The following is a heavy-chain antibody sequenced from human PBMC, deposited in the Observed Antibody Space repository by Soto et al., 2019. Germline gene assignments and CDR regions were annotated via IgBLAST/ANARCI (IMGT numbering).Heavy chain of an antibody. CDR2: IFHDGTD. J-gene: IGHJ4*02. D-gene: IGHD3-22*01. V-gene: IGHV4-4*02. CDR3: ARLVYDTRLNYLYFDF. Sequence: KPSETLSLTCAVSGVSISSGNWWTWVRQTPQRGLEYIGEIFHDGTDNYYPSFERRVAISVDTSKNQFSLKLNSVTAADTAIYFCARLVYDTRLNYLYFDFWGQGALVTVSS. CDR1: GVSISSGNW.